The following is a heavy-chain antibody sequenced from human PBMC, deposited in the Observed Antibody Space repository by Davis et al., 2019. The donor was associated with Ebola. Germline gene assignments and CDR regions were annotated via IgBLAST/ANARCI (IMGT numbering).Heavy chain of an antibody. CDR3: ARDRVMYYYYYYGMDV. CDR2: ISAYNGNT. D-gene: IGHD3-16*01. V-gene: IGHV1-18*04. Sequence: ASVKVSCKASGYTFTSYGISWVRQAPGQGLEWMGWISAYNGNTNYAQKLQGRVTMTTDTSTSTAYMELRSLRSDDTAVYYCARDRVMYYYYYYGMDVWGQGTTVTVSS. CDR1: GYTFTSYG. J-gene: IGHJ6*02.